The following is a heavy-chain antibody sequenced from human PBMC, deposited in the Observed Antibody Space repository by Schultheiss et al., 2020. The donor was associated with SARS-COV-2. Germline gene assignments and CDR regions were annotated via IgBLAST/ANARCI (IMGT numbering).Heavy chain of an antibody. CDR3: AKSRIMATYYYYGMDV. CDR1: GFTFSSYG. Sequence: GGSLRLSCAASGFTFSSYGMHWVRQAPGKGLEWVSSFGGPGAGAHYADSVKGRFTVTRDNSKNALILQMNSLRAEDTAIYYCAKSRIMATYYYYGMDVWGQGTTVTVSS. CDR2: FGGPGAGA. V-gene: IGHV3-23*01. J-gene: IGHJ6*02. D-gene: IGHD2-8*01.